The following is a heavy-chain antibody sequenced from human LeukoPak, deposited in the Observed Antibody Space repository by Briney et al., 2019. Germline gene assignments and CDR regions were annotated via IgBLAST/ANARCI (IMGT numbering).Heavy chain of an antibody. CDR2: IYYSGST. V-gene: IGHV4-30-4*01. CDR3: ARGHMVRGVNWFDP. Sequence: SQTLSLTCTVSGGSISSGDYYWSWIRQPPGKGLEWIGYIYYSGSTYYNPSLKSRVTISVDTSKNQFSLKLSSVTAADTAVYYCARGHMVRGVNWFDPWGQGTLVTVSS. J-gene: IGHJ5*02. D-gene: IGHD3-10*01. CDR1: GGSISSGDYY.